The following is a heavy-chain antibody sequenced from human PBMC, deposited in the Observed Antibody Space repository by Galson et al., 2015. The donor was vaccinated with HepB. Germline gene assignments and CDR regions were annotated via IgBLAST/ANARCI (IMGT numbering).Heavy chain of an antibody. V-gene: IGHV3-7*03. Sequence: MSWVRQAPGKGLEWVANIKKDGSEINYVDSVKGRFTISRDDAKNSLYLHMDSLRVEDTAVYYCVRPPGNWGQGTLVTVSS. J-gene: IGHJ4*02. CDR2: IKKDGSEI. D-gene: IGHD3-10*01. CDR3: VRPPGN.